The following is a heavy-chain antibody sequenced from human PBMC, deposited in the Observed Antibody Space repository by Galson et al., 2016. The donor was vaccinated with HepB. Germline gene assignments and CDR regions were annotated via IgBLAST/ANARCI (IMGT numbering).Heavy chain of an antibody. CDR2: IWYDGSDK. CDR3: ARSGREAAGFDY. D-gene: IGHD6-13*01. V-gene: IGHV3-33*01. CDR1: GFTFSSYG. Sequence: SLRLSCAASGFTFSSYGMHWVRQAPGKGLEWVAVIWYDGSDKYYADSVKGRFTISRDNSKNTLYLQMNSLRAEDTAVYYCARSGREAAGFDYWGQGTLVTASS. J-gene: IGHJ4*02.